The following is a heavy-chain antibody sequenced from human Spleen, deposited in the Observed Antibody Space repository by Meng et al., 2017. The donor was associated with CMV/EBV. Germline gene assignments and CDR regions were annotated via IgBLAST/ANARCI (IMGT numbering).Heavy chain of an antibody. CDR2: ISVHNGNT. V-gene: IGHV1-18*01. CDR3: ARDTQAVHYYDMDV. Sequence: ASVKVSCKASGYTFTSYGITWVRQAPGQGLEWMGWISVHNGNTNYAQNFQGRVTMTRDTSISTAYMELSRLRSDDTAMYYCARDTQAVHYYDMDVWGQGTTVTVSS. D-gene: IGHD2-15*01. J-gene: IGHJ6*02. CDR1: GYTFTSYG.